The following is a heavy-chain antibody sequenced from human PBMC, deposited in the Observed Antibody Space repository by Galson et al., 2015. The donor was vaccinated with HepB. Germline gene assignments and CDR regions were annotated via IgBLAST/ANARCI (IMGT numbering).Heavy chain of an antibody. D-gene: IGHD6-13*01. Sequence: SLRLSCAASGFTFSSFAMHWVRQAPGKGPEWVAIISYDGSSKYYADSVKGRFTISRDNSENTLHLQMNSLRGEDTAVYYCAGSYSNSWHNFVYWGQGTLVSVSS. V-gene: IGHV3-30-3*01. CDR1: GFTFSSFA. CDR2: ISYDGSSK. CDR3: AGSYSNSWHNFVY. J-gene: IGHJ4*02.